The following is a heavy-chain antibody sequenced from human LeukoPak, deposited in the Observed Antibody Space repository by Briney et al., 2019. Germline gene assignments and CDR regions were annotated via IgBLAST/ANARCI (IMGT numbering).Heavy chain of an antibody. D-gene: IGHD4-17*01. CDR2: ISSSGSTI. V-gene: IGHV3-11*04. CDR1: GFIFSDYY. J-gene: IGHJ4*02. CDR3: AREPLYYGDYSFDY. Sequence: GGSLRLSCAASGFIFSDYYMSWIRQAPGKGLEWVSYISSSGSTIYYADSVKGRFTISRDNAKNSLYLQMNSLRAEDTAVYYCAREPLYYGDYSFDYWGQGTLVTVSS.